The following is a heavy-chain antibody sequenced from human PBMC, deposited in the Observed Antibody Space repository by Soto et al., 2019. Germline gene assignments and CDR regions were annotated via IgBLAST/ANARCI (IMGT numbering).Heavy chain of an antibody. J-gene: IGHJ1*01. Sequence: QPGGSLRLSCAASGFTFSSYGVHWVRQAPGKGLEWVAVIWYDGSNKYYADSVKGRFTISRDNSKNTLYLQMNSLRAEDTAVYYCARDFSGYYDSSGSLTFQHWGQGTLVTVSS. CDR3: ARDFSGYYDSSGSLTFQH. D-gene: IGHD3-22*01. V-gene: IGHV3-33*01. CDR1: GFTFSSYG. CDR2: IWYDGSNK.